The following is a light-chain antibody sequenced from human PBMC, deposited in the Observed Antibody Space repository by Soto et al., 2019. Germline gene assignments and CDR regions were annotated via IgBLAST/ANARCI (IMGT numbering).Light chain of an antibody. CDR2: GAS. Sequence: EIVMTQSPATLSVSPGERATLSCRASQSVGSNLAWYQQQTGQAPRLLIYGASTRATAFPARFSGSGSGTEFTLTISSLQSEDFAVYYCQQYNNWPLTFGGGTKVQIK. V-gene: IGKV3-15*01. CDR1: QSVGSN. CDR3: QQYNNWPLT. J-gene: IGKJ4*01.